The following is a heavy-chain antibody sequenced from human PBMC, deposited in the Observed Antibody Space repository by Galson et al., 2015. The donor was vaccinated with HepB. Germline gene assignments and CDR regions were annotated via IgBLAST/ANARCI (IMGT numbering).Heavy chain of an antibody. CDR1: GFTVSGSY. Sequence: SLRLSCAASGFTVSGSYMSWVRQAPGKGLEWVSVFHSDGDSDYADSVKGRFTISRDNSKNTLYLQMNSLRAEDTAVYFCAIDHFDYSNAIYYFDSWGQGTLVTVSS. V-gene: IGHV3-53*01. J-gene: IGHJ4*02. CDR3: AIDHFDYSNAIYYFDS. CDR2: FHSDGDS. D-gene: IGHD4-11*01.